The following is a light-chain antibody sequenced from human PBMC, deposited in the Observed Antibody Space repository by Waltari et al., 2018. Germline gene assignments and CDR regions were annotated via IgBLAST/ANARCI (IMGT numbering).Light chain of an antibody. CDR1: QGVGRW. Sequence: DIQMTQSPSTLSASVGERVTITCRASQGVGRWLAWYQQKAGKAPRCLISKASNLESGVPARFSGSGSGTEFTLTISSLQPDDFATYYCQHYNSYSSWTFGQGTKVEIK. CDR2: KAS. CDR3: QHYNSYSSWT. V-gene: IGKV1-5*03. J-gene: IGKJ1*01.